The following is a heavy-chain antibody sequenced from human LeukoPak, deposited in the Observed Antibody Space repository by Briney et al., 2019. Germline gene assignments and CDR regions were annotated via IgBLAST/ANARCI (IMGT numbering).Heavy chain of an antibody. Sequence: GRSLRLSCAASGFTFSSYAMRWVRQAPGKGLEWVAVISYDGSDKYYADSVKGRFTIFRDNSKNTLYLQMNSLRAEDTAVCYCARGTPSSSGWLYYGMDVWGQGTTVTVSS. CDR3: ARGTPSSSGWLYYGMDV. J-gene: IGHJ6*02. V-gene: IGHV3-30-3*01. CDR2: ISYDGSDK. D-gene: IGHD6-19*01. CDR1: GFTFSSYA.